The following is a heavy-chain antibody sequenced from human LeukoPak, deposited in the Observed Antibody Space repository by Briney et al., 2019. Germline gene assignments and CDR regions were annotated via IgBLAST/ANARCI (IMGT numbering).Heavy chain of an antibody. CDR2: ISGNNGNA. V-gene: IGHV1-18*01. D-gene: IGHD3/OR15-3a*01. CDR3: ARDNPLLDDDLDY. J-gene: IGHJ4*02. CDR1: GYTFTTYF. Sequence: ASVKVSCKASGYTFTTYFISWVRQAPGQGLEWMGWISGNNGNANYAQNLQGRVTMTTDTSTSTAYMELRSLRSDDTAVYYCARDNPLLDDDLDYWGQGTLVTVSS.